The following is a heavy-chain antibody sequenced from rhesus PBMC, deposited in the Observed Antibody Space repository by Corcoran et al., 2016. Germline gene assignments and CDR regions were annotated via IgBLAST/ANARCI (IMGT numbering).Heavy chain of an antibody. CDR2: IRDKSSNYET. CDR1: GFMLRSSS. CDR3: RTAAATFDS. J-gene: IGHJ4*01. V-gene: IGHV3-118*01. Sequence: EVQLVESGGGLVQPGGSLRLSCAASGFMLRSSSIHWVRPASGKGLEWVGRIRDKSSNYETGYAASVKGRFTISRDDSKNTAYLQMNGLKTEDTAVYYCRTAAATFDSWGQGILVTVSS. D-gene: IGHD6-25*01.